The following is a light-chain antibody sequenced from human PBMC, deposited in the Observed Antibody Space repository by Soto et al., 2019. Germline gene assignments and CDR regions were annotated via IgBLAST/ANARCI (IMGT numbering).Light chain of an antibody. J-gene: IGKJ2*01. Sequence: EIVMTQSPATLSVSPGESATLSCRASQSVNTNLAWYQQKPGRAPRLLIHGASTRATGIPARFSGSGSRTEFTLNISSLQSQDFAVYYCQQYNNWPPHTFGQGTKLEIK. CDR3: QQYNNWPPHT. CDR2: GAS. V-gene: IGKV3-15*01. CDR1: QSVNTN.